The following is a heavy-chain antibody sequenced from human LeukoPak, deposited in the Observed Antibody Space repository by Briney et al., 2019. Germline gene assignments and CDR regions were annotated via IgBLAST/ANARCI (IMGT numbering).Heavy chain of an antibody. J-gene: IGHJ4*02. D-gene: IGHD6-13*01. Sequence: GGPLRLSCAASGFTFSNAWMSWVRQAPGKGLEWVGHIKSKTDGGTTDYAAPVKGRFTISRDDSKNTMYLQMNSLKTEDTAVYYCTRQQLVLDYWGQGTLVTVSS. CDR3: TRQQLVLDY. V-gene: IGHV3-15*01. CDR2: IKSKTDGGTT. CDR1: GFTFSNAW.